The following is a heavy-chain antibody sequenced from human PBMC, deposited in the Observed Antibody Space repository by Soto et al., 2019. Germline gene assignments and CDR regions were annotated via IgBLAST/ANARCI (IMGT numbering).Heavy chain of an antibody. D-gene: IGHD5-18*01. J-gene: IGHJ4*02. Sequence: QVQLLQSGAEVKKPGASVKVSCKASGYTFTSYDINWVRQATGQGLEWMGWMNPNSGNTGFAQKFKGRVAMTRHTSISTAYMELSSLRSEDTAVYYCARGRSYGFPFDSWGQGTPVTVSS. CDR2: MNPNSGNT. V-gene: IGHV1-8*01. CDR1: GYTFTSYD. CDR3: ARGRSYGFPFDS.